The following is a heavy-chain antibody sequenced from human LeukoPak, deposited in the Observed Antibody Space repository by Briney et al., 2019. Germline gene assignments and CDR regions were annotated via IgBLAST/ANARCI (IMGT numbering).Heavy chain of an antibody. J-gene: IGHJ4*02. Sequence: HWASVKLSCKAFGYTFTGYYMHWVRQAPGQGLEWMGIINPSGGSTSYAQKFQGRVTMTRDMSTSTVYMELSSLRSEDTAVYYCARGDTNYYDSSGPIRFDYWGQGTLVTVSS. CDR3: ARGDTNYYDSSGPIRFDY. D-gene: IGHD3-22*01. V-gene: IGHV1-46*01. CDR2: INPSGGST. CDR1: GYTFTGYY.